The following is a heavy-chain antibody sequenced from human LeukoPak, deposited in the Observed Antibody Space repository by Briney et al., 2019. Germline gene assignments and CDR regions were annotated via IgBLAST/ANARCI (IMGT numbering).Heavy chain of an antibody. CDR2: INPNNGGT. Sequence: GASVKVSCKASGYTFTGYYMHWVRQAPGQGLEWMGRINPNNGGTNYAQKFQGRVTMTRDTSIGTAYMELSRLRSDDTAVYYCAGGIASYSSSYFDYWGQGALVTVSS. J-gene: IGHJ4*02. V-gene: IGHV1-2*06. CDR1: GYTFTGYY. CDR3: AGGIASYSSSYFDY. D-gene: IGHD1-26*01.